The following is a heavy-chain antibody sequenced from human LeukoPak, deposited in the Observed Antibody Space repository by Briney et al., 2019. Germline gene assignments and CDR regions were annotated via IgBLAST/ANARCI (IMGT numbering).Heavy chain of an antibody. V-gene: IGHV3-74*01. Sequence: GGSLRLSCEASGFTFSTYWMYWVRQAPGKGLMWVSRINSDGSSTTYADSVKGRFTISRDNAKNTLYLQMNSLRAEDTAVYYCAKDLGYNWNPTSFDYWGQGTLVTVSS. CDR2: INSDGSST. J-gene: IGHJ4*02. D-gene: IGHD1-1*01. CDR3: AKDLGYNWNPTSFDY. CDR1: GFTFSTYW.